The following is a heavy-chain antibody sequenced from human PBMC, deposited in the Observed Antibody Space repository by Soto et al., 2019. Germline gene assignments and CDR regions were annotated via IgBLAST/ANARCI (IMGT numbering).Heavy chain of an antibody. CDR2: ISYDGSNK. V-gene: IGHV3-30*18. D-gene: IGHD3-10*01. CDR3: AKAGYYGSGSYYNEPYGMDV. Sequence: GGSLRLSCAASGFTFSSYGMHWVRQAPGKGLEWVAVISYDGSNKYYADSVKGRFTISRDNSKNTLYLQMNSLRAEDTAVYYCAKAGYYGSGSYYNEPYGMDVWGQGTTVTVSS. J-gene: IGHJ6*02. CDR1: GFTFSSYG.